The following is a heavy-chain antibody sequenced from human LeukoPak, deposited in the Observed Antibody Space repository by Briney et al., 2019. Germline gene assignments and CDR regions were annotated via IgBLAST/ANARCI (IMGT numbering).Heavy chain of an antibody. Sequence: ASVKVSCKASGYTFTGYYMHWVRQAPGQGLEWMGWINPNSGGTNYAQKFQGRVTMTRDTSISTAYMELSGLRSDDTAVYYCARDSILYQNSIFPDIWGQGTMVTVSS. J-gene: IGHJ3*02. V-gene: IGHV1-2*02. CDR1: GYTFTGYY. CDR2: INPNSGGT. D-gene: IGHD2-8*01. CDR3: ARDSILYQNSIFPDI.